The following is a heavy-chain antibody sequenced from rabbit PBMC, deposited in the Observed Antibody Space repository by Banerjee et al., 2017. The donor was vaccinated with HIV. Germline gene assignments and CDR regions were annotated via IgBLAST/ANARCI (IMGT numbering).Heavy chain of an antibody. D-gene: IGHD6-1*01. Sequence: QSLEEAGGDLVKPGASLTLTCTASGFTLSSYWICWVRQAPGKGLEWIACIYTGSSGRTYYASWAKGRFTISKTSSTTVTLQVTSLTAADTATYFCARVSIYYTFGAAGDAVATRRDYYGMDLWGQGTLVTVS. CDR1: GFTLSSYW. J-gene: IGHJ6*01. V-gene: IGHV1S40*01. CDR2: IYTGSSGRT. CDR3: ARVSIYYTFGAAGDAVATRRDYYGMDL.